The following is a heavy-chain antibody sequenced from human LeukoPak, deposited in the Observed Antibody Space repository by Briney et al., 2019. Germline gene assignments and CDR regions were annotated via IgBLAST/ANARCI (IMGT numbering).Heavy chain of an antibody. CDR1: GGSFSGYY. V-gene: IGHV4-34*01. CDR3: ARGPLTTVTTNLAFDI. CDR2: INHSGST. Sequence: SETLSLTCAVYGGSFSGYYWSWIRQPPGKGLEWLGEINHSGSTNYNPSLKSRVTISVDTSKNQFSLKLSSVTAADTAVYYCARGPLTTVTTNLAFDIWGQGTMVTVSS. D-gene: IGHD4-17*01. J-gene: IGHJ3*02.